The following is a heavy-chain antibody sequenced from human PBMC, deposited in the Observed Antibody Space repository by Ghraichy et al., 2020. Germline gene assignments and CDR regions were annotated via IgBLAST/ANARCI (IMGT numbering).Heavy chain of an antibody. Sequence: GGSLRLSCVASGFTFGDYAMHWVRQPPGKGLEWVSSISWNSNYIHYADSVKGRFTISRDNAKSSLYLQTNSLRTEDTALYYCVKELGSLRFFGMDVWGHGTTVTVSS. V-gene: IGHV3-9*01. J-gene: IGHJ6*02. D-gene: IGHD1-26*01. CDR1: GFTFGDYA. CDR3: VKELGSLRFFGMDV. CDR2: ISWNSNYI.